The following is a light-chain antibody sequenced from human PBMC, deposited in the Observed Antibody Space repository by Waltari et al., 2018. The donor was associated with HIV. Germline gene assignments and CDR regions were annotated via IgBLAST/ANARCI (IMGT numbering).Light chain of an antibody. CDR3: QQYYSPPPT. Sequence: DVVMTQSPDALAVSLGERAPINCKATPSVFYTPNAKNYIAWYQQRPGQAPKLLIYWASTREFGVSARFSGSGSGTNFTLTITSLQAEDVAVYYCQQYYSPPPTFGQGTKVEIK. CDR2: WAS. J-gene: IGKJ1*01. V-gene: IGKV4-1*01. CDR1: PSVFYTPNAKNY.